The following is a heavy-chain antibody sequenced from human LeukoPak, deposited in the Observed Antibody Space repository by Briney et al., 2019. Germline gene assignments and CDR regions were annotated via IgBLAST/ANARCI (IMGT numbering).Heavy chain of an antibody. Sequence: SETLSLTCAVYGGSFSGYYWSWIRQPPGKGLEWIGEINHSGSTNYNPSLKSRVTISVDTSKNQFSLKLISVTAADTAVYYCARRAYCGGDCRDYGMDVWGQGTTVTVSS. CDR2: INHSGST. CDR1: GGSFSGYY. J-gene: IGHJ6*02. V-gene: IGHV4-34*01. D-gene: IGHD2-21*02. CDR3: ARRAYCGGDCRDYGMDV.